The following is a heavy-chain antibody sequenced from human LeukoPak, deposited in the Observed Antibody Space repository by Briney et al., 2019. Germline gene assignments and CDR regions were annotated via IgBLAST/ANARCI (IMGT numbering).Heavy chain of an antibody. V-gene: IGHV3-7*01. CDR1: DFIFSSYW. D-gene: IGHD6-13*01. CDR3: AGGVWPRSNY. CDR2: IKQDGGET. J-gene: IGHJ4*02. Sequence: PGGSLRLSCVASDFIFSSYWMTWVRQAPGKGLEWVANIKQDGGETYCVGSVKGRFTISRGNAQNSLYLQMNSLRAEDTAIYYCAGGVWPRSNYWGQGTLVTVSS.